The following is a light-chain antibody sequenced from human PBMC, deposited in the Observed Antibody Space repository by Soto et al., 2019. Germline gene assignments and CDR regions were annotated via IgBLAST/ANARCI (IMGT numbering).Light chain of an antibody. Sequence: EIVLTQSPGTLSLSPGESAALSCRASQSVTSNYLVWYRQKPGQAPRLLIYAISSGAAGIPDRFNGSGSGTDFTLTITRLEPEDSAVYYCQQHSNSPWTFGQGTRVEV. V-gene: IGKV3D-20*02. CDR3: QQHSNSPWT. CDR1: QSVTSNY. CDR2: AIS. J-gene: IGKJ1*01.